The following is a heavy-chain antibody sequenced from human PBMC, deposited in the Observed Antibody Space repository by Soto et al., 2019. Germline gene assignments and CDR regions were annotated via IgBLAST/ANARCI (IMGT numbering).Heavy chain of an antibody. J-gene: IGHJ4*02. V-gene: IGHV1-18*04. CDR3: ASRFVLISPDDYYFDY. CDR2: ISSYNGNT. CDR1: GYTFTSYG. D-gene: IGHD2-21*02. Sequence: QVQLVQSGAEVKKPGASVKVSCKASGYTFTSYGISWVRQAPGQGLEWMGWISSYNGNTNYAQKLQGRVTMTTDTSTRTAYMELRSLRSDDTAVYYCASRFVLISPDDYYFDYWGQGTLVTVAS.